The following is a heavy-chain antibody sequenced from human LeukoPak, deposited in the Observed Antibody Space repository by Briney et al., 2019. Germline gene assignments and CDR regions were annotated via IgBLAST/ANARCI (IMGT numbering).Heavy chain of an antibody. V-gene: IGHV4-59*01. J-gene: IGHJ2*01. CDR2: IYSSGST. CDR1: SGPIDSYY. Sequence: PSETLSLTCTVSSGPIDSYYCSWIRQPPGKGLEWIGYIYSSGSTNYNPSLKSRVTISVDTSKNQFSLKLNSVTAADTAVYYCATNYYDSPFDLWGRGTLVTVSS. D-gene: IGHD3-22*01. CDR3: ATNYYDSPFDL.